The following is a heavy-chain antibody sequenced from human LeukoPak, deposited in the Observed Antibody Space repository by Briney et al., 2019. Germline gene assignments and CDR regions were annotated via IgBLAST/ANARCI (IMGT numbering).Heavy chain of an antibody. CDR2: ILYDGNDE. CDR3: ARDGAVGYCSGGSCYSHNWFDP. V-gene: IGHV3-30*03. Sequence: PGRSLRLSCTASGFTFSNYGMHWVRQAPGKGLEWVAVILYDGNDEYYTDSVKGRFAISRDNSKDTLYLQMNSLGAEDTAVYYCARDGAVGYCSGGSCYSHNWFDPWGQGTLVTVSS. D-gene: IGHD2-15*01. CDR1: GFTFSNYG. J-gene: IGHJ5*02.